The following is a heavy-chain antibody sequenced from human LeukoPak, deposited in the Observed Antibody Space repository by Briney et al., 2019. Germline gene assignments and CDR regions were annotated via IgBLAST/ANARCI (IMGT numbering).Heavy chain of an antibody. V-gene: IGHV3-30*02. Sequence: XXYXXHWVRQAPGKGLEWVAFIRYDGSNKYYADSVKGRFTISRDNSKNTLYLQMNSLRAEDTAVYYCAKNSGYSYGSYFDYWGQGTLVTVSS. CDR2: IRYDGSNK. CDR1: XXYX. J-gene: IGHJ4*02. D-gene: IGHD5-18*01. CDR3: AKNSGYSYGSYFDY.